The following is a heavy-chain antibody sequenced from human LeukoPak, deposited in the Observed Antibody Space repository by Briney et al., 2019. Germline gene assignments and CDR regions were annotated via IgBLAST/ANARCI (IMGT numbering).Heavy chain of an antibody. CDR3: ARRATIFPYNWFDP. D-gene: IGHD5-24*01. V-gene: IGHV4-39*01. Sequence: SETLSLTCTVSGGSISSSSYYWGWIRQPPGKGLEWIGSIYYSGSTYYNPSLKSRATISVDTSKNQFSLKLSSETAADTAVYYCARRATIFPYNWFDPWGQGTLVTVSS. CDR2: IYYSGST. CDR1: GGSISSSSYY. J-gene: IGHJ5*02.